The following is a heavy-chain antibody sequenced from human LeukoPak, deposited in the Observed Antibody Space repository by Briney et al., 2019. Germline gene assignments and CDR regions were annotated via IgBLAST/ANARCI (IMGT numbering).Heavy chain of an antibody. J-gene: IGHJ4*02. V-gene: IGHV4-34*01. Sequence: SETLSLTCAVYGGSFSGYYWSWVRQPPGKGLEWIGEINHSGSTNYNPSLKSRVTISVDKSKNQLSLKLSSVTAADTAVYYCARAGAAAGPEHFDYWGQGTLVTVSS. D-gene: IGHD6-13*01. CDR2: INHSGST. CDR3: ARAGAAAGPEHFDY. CDR1: GGSFSGYY.